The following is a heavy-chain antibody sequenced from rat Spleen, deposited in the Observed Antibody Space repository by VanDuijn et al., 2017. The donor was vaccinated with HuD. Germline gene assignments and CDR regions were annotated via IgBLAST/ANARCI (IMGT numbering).Heavy chain of an antibody. Sequence: EVQLQESGPGLVKPSHSLSLTCSVTGYSITSNYWGWIRKFPGSKLEWMGYINSAGSTIYNPSLKSRISITRDTSKNQFFVQVNSITTEDTATYYCARSDGVHYYLPFADWGQGTLVTVSS. D-gene: IGHD1-12*02. V-gene: IGHV3-3*01. J-gene: IGHJ3*01. CDR1: GYSITSNY. CDR2: INSAGST. CDR3: ARSDGVHYYLPFAD.